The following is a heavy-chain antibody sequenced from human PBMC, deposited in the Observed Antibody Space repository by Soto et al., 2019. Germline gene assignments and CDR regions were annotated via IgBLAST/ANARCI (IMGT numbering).Heavy chain of an antibody. J-gene: IGHJ5*02. Sequence: SVKVSCKASGGTFSSYAISWVRQAPGQGLEWVGGIIPIFGTANYAQKFQGRVTITADESTSTAYMELSSLRSEDTAVYYCARDLGGRDSSGSLGWFDPWGQGTLVTVSS. CDR1: GGTFSSYA. CDR2: IIPIFGTA. V-gene: IGHV1-69*13. CDR3: ARDLGGRDSSGSLGWFDP. D-gene: IGHD3-22*01.